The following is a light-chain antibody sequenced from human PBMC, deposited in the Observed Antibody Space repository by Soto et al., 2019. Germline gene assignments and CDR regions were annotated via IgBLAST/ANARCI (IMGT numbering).Light chain of an antibody. V-gene: IGLV1-40*01. CDR2: GNS. CDR3: QSYDSSLSGLV. J-gene: IGLJ3*02. CDR1: SSNIGAGYN. Sequence: QSVLTQPPSVSGSPGQRVTISCTGSSSNIGAGYNVHWYQQLPGTAPKLLIYGNSNRPSGVPDRFSCSKSGTSASLAITGLQAEDEADDYCQSYDSSLSGLVFGGGTKLTVL.